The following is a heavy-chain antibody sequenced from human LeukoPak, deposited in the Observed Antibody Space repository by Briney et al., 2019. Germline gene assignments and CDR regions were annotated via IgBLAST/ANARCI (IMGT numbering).Heavy chain of an antibody. CDR3: ASLRAFTIFGVELGYYYYGMDV. V-gene: IGHV4-34*01. CDR2: INHSGST. CDR1: GGSFSGYY. J-gene: IGHJ6*02. Sequence: SETLSHTCAVYGGSFSGYYWSWNRQPPGKGLEWIGEINHSGSTNYNPSLKSRVTISVDTSKNQFSLKLSSVTAADTAVYYCASLRAFTIFGVELGYYYYGMDVWGQGTTVTVSS. D-gene: IGHD3-3*01.